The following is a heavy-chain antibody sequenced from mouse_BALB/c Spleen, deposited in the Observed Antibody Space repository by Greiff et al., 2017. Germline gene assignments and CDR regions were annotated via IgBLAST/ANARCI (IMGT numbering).Heavy chain of an antibody. CDR2: IHYSGST. CDR3: ASMATDRYFDD. CDR1: GYSITSCYS. Sequence: EVKLLESGPDLVKPSQSLSLTCTVTGYSITSCYSWQWNQQSPENKLEWMGFIHYSGSTNYNPSLKSRISITRDTSTNQFFLQLNSVTPEDTAAYYCASMATDRYFDDWGEGTTVTVSS. V-gene: IGHV3-1*02. J-gene: IGHJ1*01. D-gene: IGHD2-2*01.